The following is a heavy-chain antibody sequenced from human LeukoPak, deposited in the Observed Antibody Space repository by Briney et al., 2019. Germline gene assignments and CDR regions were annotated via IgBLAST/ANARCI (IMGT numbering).Heavy chain of an antibody. CDR3: ARGPVGATLSY. Sequence: GGSLRLSCAASGFTFSSYAMSWVRQAPGKGLEWVSAISGSGGSTYYADSVKGRFTISRDNSKNTLYLQMNSLRAEDTAVYYCARGPVGATLSYWGQGTLVTVSS. J-gene: IGHJ4*02. V-gene: IGHV3-23*01. CDR2: ISGSGGST. CDR1: GFTFSSYA. D-gene: IGHD1-26*01.